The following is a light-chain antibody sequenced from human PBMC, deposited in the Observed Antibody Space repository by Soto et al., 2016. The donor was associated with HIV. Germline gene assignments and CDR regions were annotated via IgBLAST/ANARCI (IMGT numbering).Light chain of an antibody. J-gene: IGKJ1*01. Sequence: DIQMTQSPPSLSASVGDRVTITCRASQSISNYLNWYQQKPGKAPKVLISATSDLQSGVPSRFSGSRSGXEFTLTISSLQPEDFATYYCQQSHSPPRTFGQGTKVEIK. V-gene: IGKV1-39*01. CDR3: QQSHSPPRT. CDR2: ATS. CDR1: QSISNY.